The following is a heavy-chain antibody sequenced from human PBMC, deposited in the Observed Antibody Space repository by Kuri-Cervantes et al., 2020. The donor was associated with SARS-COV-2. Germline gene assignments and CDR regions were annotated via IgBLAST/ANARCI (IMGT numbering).Heavy chain of an antibody. D-gene: IGHD1-26*01. V-gene: IGHV3-21*01. CDR3: AREAVGASFDY. Sequence: GESLKISCAASGFTFSSYSMNWVRQAPGKGLEWVSSISSSSSYIYYADSVRGRFTISRDNSKNTLYLQMNSLRPEDTAVYYCAREAVGASFDYWGQGTLVTVSS. CDR2: ISSSSSYI. CDR1: GFTFSSYS. J-gene: IGHJ4*02.